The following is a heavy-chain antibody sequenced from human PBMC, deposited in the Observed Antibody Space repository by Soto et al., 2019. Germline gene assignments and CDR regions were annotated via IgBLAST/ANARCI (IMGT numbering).Heavy chain of an antibody. CDR1: GYTFTGYY. CDR3: ARDTAMFDYYYGMDV. V-gene: IGHV1-2*02. J-gene: IGHJ6*02. CDR2: IDHNSGGT. D-gene: IGHD5-18*01. Sequence: ASVKVSCQASGYTFTGYYMHWVRQAPGQGLEWMGWIDHNSGGTNYAQKFQGRVTMTRDTSISTAYMELRRLRSDDTAVYYCARDTAMFDYYYGMDVWGQGTTVTVSS.